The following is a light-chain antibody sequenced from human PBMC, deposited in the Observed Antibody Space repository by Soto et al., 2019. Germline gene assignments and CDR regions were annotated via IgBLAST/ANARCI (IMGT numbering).Light chain of an antibody. J-gene: IGKJ1*01. V-gene: IGKV1-39*01. CDR2: AAS. CDR3: QQSYNTPRT. Sequence: DIQMTQSPSTLSASVGDRVTIICRASQSISSWLAWYQQKPGKAPKLLIYAASSLQSGVPSRFSGSGSEADFTLTISSLQPEDFATYFCQQSYNTPRTFGQGTKVDIK. CDR1: QSISSW.